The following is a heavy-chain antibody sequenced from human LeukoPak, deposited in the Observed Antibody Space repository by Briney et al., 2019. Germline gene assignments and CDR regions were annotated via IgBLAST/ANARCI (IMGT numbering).Heavy chain of an antibody. CDR2: INPNSSAT. CDR1: GGTFSSYA. J-gene: IGHJ1*01. D-gene: IGHD5-24*01. Sequence: ASVKVSCKASGGTFSSYAISWVRQAPGQGLEWMGWINPNSSATNYAQKFQGRVTMTRDTSITTAYMELSRLRSDDTAVYYCARVLTDGYNNGSFQHWGQGTLVTVSS. CDR3: ARVLTDGYNNGSFQH. V-gene: IGHV1-2*02.